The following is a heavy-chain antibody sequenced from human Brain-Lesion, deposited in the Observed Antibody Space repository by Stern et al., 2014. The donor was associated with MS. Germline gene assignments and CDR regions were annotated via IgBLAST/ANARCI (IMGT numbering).Heavy chain of an antibody. D-gene: IGHD3-3*01. J-gene: IGHJ6*02. CDR2: IKEDGTEK. Sequence: EVPLVESGGGLVQPGGSLTISCTAAGFTFGNYWMTWVRQAPGQGLEWVANIKEDGTEKNYVASVKGRFTMSRDNPRNPLYLQLNSLRVEDTAIYYCARVYNTIYGIVTQRGSGMDVWGQGTTVIVSS. CDR3: ARVYNTIYGIVTQRGSGMDV. CDR1: GFTFGNYW. V-gene: IGHV3-7*01.